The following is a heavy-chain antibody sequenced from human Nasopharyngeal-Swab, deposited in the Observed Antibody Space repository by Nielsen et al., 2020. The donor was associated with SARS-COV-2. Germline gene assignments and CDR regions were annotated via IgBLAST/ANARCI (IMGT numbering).Heavy chain of an antibody. V-gene: IGHV3-9*01. CDR2: ISWNSGSI. CDR3: ARDLDGPYYYDSSGFPDY. CDR1: GFTFDDYA. D-gene: IGHD3-22*01. J-gene: IGHJ4*02. Sequence: SLRLSCAASGFTFDDYAMHWVRQAPGKGLEWVSGISWNSGSIGYADSVKGRFTISRDNSKNTLYLQMNSLRAEDTAVYYCARDLDGPYYYDSSGFPDYWGQGTLVTVSS.